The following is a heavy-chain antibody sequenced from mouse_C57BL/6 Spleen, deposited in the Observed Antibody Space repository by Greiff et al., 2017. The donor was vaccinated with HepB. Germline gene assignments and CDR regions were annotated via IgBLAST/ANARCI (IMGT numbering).Heavy chain of an antibody. CDR2: INPNNGGT. CDR3: ARHRILDWYFDV. Sequence: VQLQQSGPELVKPGASVKMSCKASGYTFTDYNMHWVKQSHGKSLEWIGYINPNNGGTSYNQKFKGKATLTVNKSSSTAYMELRSLTSEDSAVYYCARHRILDWYFDVWGTGTTVTVSS. CDR1: GYTFTDYN. V-gene: IGHV1-22*01. J-gene: IGHJ1*03.